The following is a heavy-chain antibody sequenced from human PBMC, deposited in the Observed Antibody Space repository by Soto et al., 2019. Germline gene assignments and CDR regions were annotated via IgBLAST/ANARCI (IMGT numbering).Heavy chain of an antibody. Sequence: SETLSLTCTVSGGSISSGDYYWSWIRQPPGKGLEWIGYIYYSGSTYYNPSLKSRVTISVDTSKNQFSLKLSSVTAADTAVYYCARYIPYDSSGYYPRGYYYYYGMDVWGQGTTVTVSS. J-gene: IGHJ6*02. CDR1: GGSISSGDYY. D-gene: IGHD3-22*01. CDR3: ARYIPYDSSGYYPRGYYYYYGMDV. V-gene: IGHV4-30-4*01. CDR2: IYYSGST.